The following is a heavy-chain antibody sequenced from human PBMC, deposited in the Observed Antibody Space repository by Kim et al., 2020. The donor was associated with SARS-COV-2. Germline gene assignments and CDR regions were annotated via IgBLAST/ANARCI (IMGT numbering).Heavy chain of an antibody. J-gene: IGHJ4*02. D-gene: IGHD6-19*01. CDR1: GGSISSSSYY. Sequence: SETLSLTCTVSGGSISSSSYYWGWIRQPPGKGLEWIGSIYYSGSTYYNPSLKSRVTISVDTSKNQFSLKLSSVTAADTAVYYCARHGIIAVAGTNFDYWGQGTLVTVSS. V-gene: IGHV4-39*01. CDR3: ARHGIIAVAGTNFDY. CDR2: IYYSGST.